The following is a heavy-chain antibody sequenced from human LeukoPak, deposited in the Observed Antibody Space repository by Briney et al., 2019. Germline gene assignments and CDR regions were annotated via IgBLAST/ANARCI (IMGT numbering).Heavy chain of an antibody. D-gene: IGHD3-22*01. CDR3: ARGSLEAMIVVVITRRNWFDP. V-gene: IGHV4-34*01. Sequence: SETLSLTCAVSGGSFSGYYWSWIRQPPGKGLEWIGEINHSGSTNYNPSLKSRVTISVDTSKNQFSLKLSSVTAADTAVYYCARGSLEAMIVVVITRRNWFDPWGQGTLVTVSS. J-gene: IGHJ5*02. CDR2: INHSGST. CDR1: GGSFSGYY.